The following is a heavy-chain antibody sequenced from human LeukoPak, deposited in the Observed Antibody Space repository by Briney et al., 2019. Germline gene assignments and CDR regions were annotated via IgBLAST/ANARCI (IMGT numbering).Heavy chain of an antibody. Sequence: PSETLSLTCTVSGGSFSSGTYCWRWIRLSAGKGLEWIVHIYASGSTKYSPSLKSRVTISVYTSKNHFSLRLSSVTAANTAMYYCARLDRSYDHFDYWGQGTLVTVSS. CDR3: ARLDRSYDHFDY. CDR2: IYASGST. J-gene: IGHJ4*01. V-gene: IGHV4-61*09. D-gene: IGHD3-16*01. CDR1: GGSFSSGTYC.